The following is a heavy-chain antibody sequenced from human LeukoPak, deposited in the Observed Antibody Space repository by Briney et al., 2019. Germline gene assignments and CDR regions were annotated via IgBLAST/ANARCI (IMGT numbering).Heavy chain of an antibody. CDR2: FDPEDGET. D-gene: IGHD6-13*01. CDR1: GYTLTELS. J-gene: IGHJ4*02. Sequence: ASVKVSCKVSGYTLTELSMHWVRQAPGKGLEWMGGFDPEDGETIYAQKFQGRVTMTEDTSTDTAYMELSSLRSEDTAVYYCATQTTDSRSWYPLYWGQGTLVTVSS. V-gene: IGHV1-24*01. CDR3: ATQTTDSRSWYPLY.